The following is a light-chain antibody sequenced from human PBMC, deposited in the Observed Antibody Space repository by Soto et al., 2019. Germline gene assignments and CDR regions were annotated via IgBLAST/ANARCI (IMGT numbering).Light chain of an antibody. CDR1: QSVSSSY. CDR3: QQSSNWPPIT. Sequence: EVLLTQSPGTVCLSPVERDTLSCRASQSVSSSYLAWYQQKPGQAPRLLIYDASNRATGIPARFSGSGSGTDFTLTISSLQPEDFAVYYCQQSSNWPPITVGQGTKLEIK. J-gene: IGKJ5*01. V-gene: IGKV3D-20*02. CDR2: DAS.